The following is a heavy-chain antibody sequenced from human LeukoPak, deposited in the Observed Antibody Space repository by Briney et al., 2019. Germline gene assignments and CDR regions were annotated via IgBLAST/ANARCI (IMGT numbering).Heavy chain of an antibody. CDR1: GGSISSGSYY. Sequence: SETLSLTCTVSGGSISSGSYYWSWIRQPAGKGLEWIGRIYTSGSTNYNPSLKSRVTISVDTSKNQFSLKLSSVTAADTAVYYCASVDGGGAFDIWGQGTMVTVSS. J-gene: IGHJ3*02. CDR2: IYTSGST. CDR3: ASVDGGGAFDI. D-gene: IGHD2-15*01. V-gene: IGHV4-61*02.